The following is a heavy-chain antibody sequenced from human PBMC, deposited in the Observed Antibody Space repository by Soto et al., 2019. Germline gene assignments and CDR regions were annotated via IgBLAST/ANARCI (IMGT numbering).Heavy chain of an antibody. V-gene: IGHV1-69*04. J-gene: IGHJ5*02. CDR3: ATDLKDRYSGHGP. CDR1: GYTLTELS. Sequence: SVKVSCKVSGYTLTELSMHWVRQAPGQGLEWMGRIIPILGIANYAQKFQGRVTITADKSTSTAYMELSSLRSEDTAVYYCATDLKDRYSGHGPCGQGTLVTVSS. CDR2: IIPILGIA. D-gene: IGHD5-12*01.